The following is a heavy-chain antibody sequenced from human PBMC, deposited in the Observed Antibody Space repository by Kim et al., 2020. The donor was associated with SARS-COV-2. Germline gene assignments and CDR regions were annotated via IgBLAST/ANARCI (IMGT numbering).Heavy chain of an antibody. Sequence: SETLSLTCTVSGGSISSSSYYWGWIRQPPGKGLEWIGSIYYSGSTYYNPSLKSRVTISVDTSKNQFSLKLSSVTSADTAVYYCARQLRSHFDYWGQGTLVTVSS. D-gene: IGHD2-15*01. CDR1: GGSISSSSYY. CDR2: IYYSGST. CDR3: ARQLRSHFDY. J-gene: IGHJ4*02. V-gene: IGHV4-39*01.